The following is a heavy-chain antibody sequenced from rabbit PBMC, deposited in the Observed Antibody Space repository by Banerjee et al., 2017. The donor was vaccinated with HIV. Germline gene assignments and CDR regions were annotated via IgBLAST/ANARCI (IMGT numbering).Heavy chain of an antibody. CDR1: GFSFSSSYY. CDR3: ARAGAGYAGYGYATLFNL. D-gene: IGHD6-1*01. V-gene: IGHV1S40*01. CDR2: IYASSSGST. Sequence: QSLEESGGDLVKPGASLTLTCTASGFSFSSSYYMCWVRQAPGKGLEWIACIYASSSGSTYYASWAKGRFTISKTSSTTVTLQMTSLTAADTATYFCARAGAGYAGYGYATLFNLWGPGTLVTVS. J-gene: IGHJ4*01.